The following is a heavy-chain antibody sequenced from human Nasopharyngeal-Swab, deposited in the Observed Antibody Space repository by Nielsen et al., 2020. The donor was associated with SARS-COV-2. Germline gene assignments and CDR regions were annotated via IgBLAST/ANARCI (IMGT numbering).Heavy chain of an antibody. CDR2: IWYDGSNK. CDR1: GLTFRCYF. J-gene: IGHJ4*02. Sequence: GGSLRLSCASSGLTFRCYFMHWVHQAPGKGLEWVAVIWYDGSNKYYADSVKGRFTISRDNSKNTLYLQMNSLRAEDTAVYYCARDAGGSGGGYWGQGTLVTVSS. CDR3: ARDAGGSGGGY. V-gene: IGHV3-33*01. D-gene: IGHD3-16*01.